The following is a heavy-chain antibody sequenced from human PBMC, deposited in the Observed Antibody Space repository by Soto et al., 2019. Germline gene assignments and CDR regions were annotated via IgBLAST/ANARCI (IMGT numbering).Heavy chain of an antibody. D-gene: IGHD6-19*01. CDR2: FDPEDGET. V-gene: IGHV1-24*01. Sequence: ASVKVSCKVSGYTLTELSMHWVRQAPGKGLEWMGGFDPEDGETIYAQKFQGRVTMTEDTSTDTAYMELSSLRSEDTAGYYCATKLGGWHNMAAFDIWGKGTRVTVS. CDR1: GYTLTELS. J-gene: IGHJ3*02. CDR3: ATKLGGWHNMAAFDI.